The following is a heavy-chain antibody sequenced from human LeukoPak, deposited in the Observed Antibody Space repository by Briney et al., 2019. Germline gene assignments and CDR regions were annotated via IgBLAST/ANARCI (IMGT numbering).Heavy chain of an antibody. D-gene: IGHD3-10*01. CDR1: GYTFTNFA. J-gene: IGHJ6*02. Sequence: ASVKVSCKASGYTFTNFAITWVRQAPGQGLEWMGWISAYNGNTNYAQKLQGRLTMTTDTSTSTAYMELRGLRFDDTAVYYCARDLGYSGSLYVDVWGQGTTVTVSS. CDR3: ARDLGYSGSLYVDV. CDR2: ISAYNGNT. V-gene: IGHV1-18*01.